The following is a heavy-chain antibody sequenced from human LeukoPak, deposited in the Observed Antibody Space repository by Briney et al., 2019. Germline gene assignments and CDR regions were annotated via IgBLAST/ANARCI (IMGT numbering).Heavy chain of an antibody. CDR1: GFPFNAYW. CDR3: ARSLPYGTTWYGRSDF. V-gene: IGHV3-7*03. CDR2: IRQDGVTK. Sequence: GGSLRLSCAASGFPFNAYWMTWVRQAPGKGLEWVANIRQDGVTKYYVDSVKGRFTISRDNAMNSLYLQMNSLRAEDTAIYYCARSLPYGTTWYGRSDFWGQGTLVTVSS. J-gene: IGHJ4*02. D-gene: IGHD6-13*01.